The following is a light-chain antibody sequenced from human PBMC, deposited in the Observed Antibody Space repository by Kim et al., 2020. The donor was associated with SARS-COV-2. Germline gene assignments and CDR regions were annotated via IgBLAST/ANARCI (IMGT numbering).Light chain of an antibody. CDR1: NIGSKS. CDR3: QVWDSSSDPVV. CDR2: YDS. Sequence: APRKTARITCGGNNIGSKSVHWYQQKPGQAPVLVIYYDSDRPSGIPERFSGSNSGNTATLTISRVEAGDEADYYCQVWDSSSDPVVFGGGTQLTVL. V-gene: IGLV3-21*04. J-gene: IGLJ2*01.